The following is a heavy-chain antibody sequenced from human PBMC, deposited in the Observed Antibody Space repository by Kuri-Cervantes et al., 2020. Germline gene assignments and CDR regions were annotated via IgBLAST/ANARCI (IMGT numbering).Heavy chain of an antibody. J-gene: IGHJ4*02. CDR2: IYPGDSDT. V-gene: IGHV5-51*01. D-gene: IGHD6-19*01. Sequence: GSLRLSCKGSGYSFTSYWIGWVRQMPGKGLEWMGIIYPGDSDTRYSPSFQGQVTISADKSISTAYLQWSSLKASDTAMYYCARPATPYSSGCHYWGQGTLVTVSS. CDR1: GYSFTSYW. CDR3: ARPATPYSSGCHY.